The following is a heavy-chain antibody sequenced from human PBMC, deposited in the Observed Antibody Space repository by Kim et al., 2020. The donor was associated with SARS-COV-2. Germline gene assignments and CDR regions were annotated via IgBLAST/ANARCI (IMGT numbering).Heavy chain of an antibody. CDR3: ARRKSIRGGGTAFGP. D-gene: IGHD6-13*01. CDR2: IYPGDSDI. Sequence: GESLKISCKGSGYSFSNYWIDWVRQMPGKGLEWMGIIYPGDSDIRYSPSFQGQVTISADKSISTAYLQWNSLKASDTAMYYCARRKSIRGGGTAFGPWGQGTLVTVSS. V-gene: IGHV5-51*01. J-gene: IGHJ5*02. CDR1: GYSFSNYW.